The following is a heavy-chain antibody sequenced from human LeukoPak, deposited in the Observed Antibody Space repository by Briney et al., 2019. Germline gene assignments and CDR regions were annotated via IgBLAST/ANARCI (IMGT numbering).Heavy chain of an antibody. Sequence: PGGSLRLSCAASGFTFSSYSMNWVRQAPGKGLEWVSYISSSSSTIYYADSVKGRFTISRDNAKNSLYLQMNSLRAEDTAVYYCARVGQGDSSGLFDYWGQGTLVIVSS. J-gene: IGHJ4*02. D-gene: IGHD3-22*01. CDR2: ISSSSSTI. V-gene: IGHV3-48*04. CDR3: ARVGQGDSSGLFDY. CDR1: GFTFSSYS.